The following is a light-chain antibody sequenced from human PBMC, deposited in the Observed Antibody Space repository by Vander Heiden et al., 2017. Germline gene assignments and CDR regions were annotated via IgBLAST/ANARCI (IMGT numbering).Light chain of an antibody. J-gene: IGLJ2*01. V-gene: IGLV1-51*01. Sequence: QFVLMQTPSVSAAKGQKVTISCSGNSSNIGHNDVSWYQQLPGTAPDLLIYDNDRRPSGVPDRFSGSKSGTSATLGITGLPTGDEADYYCGSWDSSLREVFGGGTKLTVL. CDR3: GSWDSSLREV. CDR1: SSNIGHND. CDR2: DND.